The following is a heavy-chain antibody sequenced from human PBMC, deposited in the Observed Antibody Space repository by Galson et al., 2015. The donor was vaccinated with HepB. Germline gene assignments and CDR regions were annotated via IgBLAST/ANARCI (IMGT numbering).Heavy chain of an antibody. CDR3: ARHSRSYYDSSGNYYGAPTD. V-gene: IGHV5-51*01. D-gene: IGHD3-22*01. J-gene: IGHJ4*02. CDR2: IHPSDSDT. Sequence: QSGAEVKKPGESLKISCKTSGDIFTNYWIGWVRQMPGKGLEWLGIIHPSDSDTRYNPSFQGQVTMSADKSTSTAYLHWSSLKAPDTAMYYCARHSRSYYDSSGNYYGAPTDWVQGTLVTVSS. CDR1: GDIFTNYW.